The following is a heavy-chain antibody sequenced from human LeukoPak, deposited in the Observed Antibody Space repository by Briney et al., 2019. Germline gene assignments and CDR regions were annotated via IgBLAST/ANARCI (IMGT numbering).Heavy chain of an antibody. Sequence: GGSLRLSCTASTLTLNNYWMSWVRQAPGKGLEWVANIKQGGSEKYHVGSVKGRFTISRDNAKNSLYLQMNSLRAEDTAVYYCASRAGYTGSWSAFDYWGQGTLVTVSS. CDR2: IKQGGSEK. CDR1: TLTLNNYW. D-gene: IGHD6-13*01. V-gene: IGHV3-7*05. J-gene: IGHJ4*02. CDR3: ASRAGYTGSWSAFDY.